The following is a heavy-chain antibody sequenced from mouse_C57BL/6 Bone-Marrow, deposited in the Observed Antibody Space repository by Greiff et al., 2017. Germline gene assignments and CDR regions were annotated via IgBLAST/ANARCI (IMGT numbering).Heavy chain of an antibody. CDR3: ARGALYYYGSSYVRYFDV. CDR1: GYTFTNYW. Sequence: VQLQQSGAELVRPGTSVKMSCKASGYTFTNYWIGWAKQRPGHGLEWIGDIYPGGGYTNYNEKFKGKATLTADKSSSTAYMQFSSLTSEDSAIYYCARGALYYYGSSYVRYFDVWGTGTTVTVSS. J-gene: IGHJ1*03. D-gene: IGHD1-1*01. CDR2: IYPGGGYT. V-gene: IGHV1-63*01.